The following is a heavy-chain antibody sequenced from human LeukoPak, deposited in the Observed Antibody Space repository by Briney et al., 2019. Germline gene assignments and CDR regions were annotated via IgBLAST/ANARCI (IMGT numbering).Heavy chain of an antibody. CDR1: GFTFSSYA. D-gene: IGHD6-19*01. J-gene: IGHJ4*02. CDR2: ISYDGGNK. V-gene: IGHV3-30*01. CDR3: ARAPTPYSSGWYEGVDY. Sequence: GGSLRLSCVASGFTFSSYAMHWVRQAPGKGLEWVAVISYDGGNKYYADSVKGRFTISRDNSKNTLYLQMNSLRAEDTAVYYCARAPTPYSSGWYEGVDYWGQGTLVTVSS.